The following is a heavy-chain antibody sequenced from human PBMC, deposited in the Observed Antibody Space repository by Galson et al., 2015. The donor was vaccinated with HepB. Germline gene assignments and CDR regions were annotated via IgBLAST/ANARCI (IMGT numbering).Heavy chain of an antibody. Sequence: SLRLSCAASGFTVSSNYMSWVRQAPGKGLEWVSVIYSGGSTYYADSVKGRFTISRDNSKNTLYLQMNSLRAEDTAVYYCARVPSSGAFDIWGQGTMVTVSS. CDR2: IYSGGST. V-gene: IGHV3-66*01. J-gene: IGHJ3*02. CDR3: ARVPSSGAFDI. CDR1: GFTVSSNY.